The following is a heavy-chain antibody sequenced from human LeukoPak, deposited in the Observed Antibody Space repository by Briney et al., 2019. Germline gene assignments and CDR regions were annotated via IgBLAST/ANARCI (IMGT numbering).Heavy chain of an antibody. CDR1: GFTFSSYA. CDR2: ISYDGSNK. Sequence: GGSLRLSCAASGFTFSSYAMHWVRQAPGKGLEWVAAISYDGSNKYYADSVKGRFTISRDNSKNTLYLQMNSLRAEDTAVYYCARVAAPIYYFDYWGQGTLVTVSS. J-gene: IGHJ4*02. V-gene: IGHV3-30-3*01. D-gene: IGHD3-9*01. CDR3: ARVAAPIYYFDY.